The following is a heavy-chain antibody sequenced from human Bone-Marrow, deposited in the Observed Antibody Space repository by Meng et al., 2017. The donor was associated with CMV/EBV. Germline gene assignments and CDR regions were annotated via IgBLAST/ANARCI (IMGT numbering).Heavy chain of an antibody. V-gene: IGHV3-30-3*02. CDR3: AKDSRRGVTTSFDY. J-gene: IGHJ4*02. Sequence: GESLKISCAASGFTFSSYAMHWVRQAPGKGLEWVAVISYDGSNKYYADSVKGRFTTSRDNSKNTLYLQMSSLRAEDTAVYYCAKDSRRGVTTSFDYWGQGTLVTVSS. CDR1: GFTFSSYA. CDR2: ISYDGSNK. D-gene: IGHD4-17*01.